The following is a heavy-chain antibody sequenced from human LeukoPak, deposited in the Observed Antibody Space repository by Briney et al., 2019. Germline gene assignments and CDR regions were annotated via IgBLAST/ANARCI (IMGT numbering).Heavy chain of an antibody. Sequence: ASVEVSCKASAYTFTDYYAHWVRQAPGQGLEWMGWSHPSSGGAGYAQKSQGRVSMTGDTSISTAYMQLTRLTSDDTAVYYCGIKRIRGNPFDHWGQGTLVTVSS. CDR1: AYTFTDYY. CDR3: GIKRIRGNPFDH. J-gene: IGHJ4*02. CDR2: SHPSSGGA. D-gene: IGHD3-10*01. V-gene: IGHV1-2*02.